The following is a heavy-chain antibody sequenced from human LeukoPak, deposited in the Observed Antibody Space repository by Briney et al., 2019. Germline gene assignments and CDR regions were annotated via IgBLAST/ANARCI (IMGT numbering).Heavy chain of an antibody. V-gene: IGHV4-30-4*01. Sequence: PSQTLSLTCTVSGGSISSGEYHWTWIRQPPGKGLEWIGNIYYSGSTYYKSSLKSRITISVDTSKNQFSLNLSSVTAADTAVYYCASESEGWFDPWGQGTLVTVSS. CDR1: GGSISSGEYH. CDR2: IYYSGST. J-gene: IGHJ5*02. CDR3: ASESEGWFDP.